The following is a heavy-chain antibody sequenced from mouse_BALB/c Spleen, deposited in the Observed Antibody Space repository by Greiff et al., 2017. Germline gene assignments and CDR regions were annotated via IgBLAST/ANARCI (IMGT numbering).Heavy chain of an antibody. V-gene: IGHV14-3*02. J-gene: IGHJ3*01. Sequence: VQLKESGAELVKPGASVKLSCTASGFNIKDTYMHWVKQRPEQGLEWIGRIDPANGNTKYDPKFQGKATITADTSSNTAYLQLSSLTSEDTAVYYCARDWEFAYWGQGTLVTVSA. CDR3: ARDWEFAY. CDR2: IDPANGNT. D-gene: IGHD4-1*01. CDR1: GFNIKDTY.